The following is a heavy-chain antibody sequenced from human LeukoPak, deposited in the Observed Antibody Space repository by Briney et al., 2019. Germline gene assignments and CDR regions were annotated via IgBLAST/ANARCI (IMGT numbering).Heavy chain of an antibody. CDR1: GFTLSSYW. V-gene: IGHV3-74*01. D-gene: IGHD2-15*01. J-gene: IGHJ4*02. Sequence: PGGSLRLSCAASGFTLSSYWMHWVRQAPGKGLVWVSRINSDGSSTSYADSVKGRFTISRDNAKNALYLQMNSLRAEDTAVYYCAKTDCSGGSCYSGAFDYWGQGTLVTVSS. CDR3: AKTDCSGGSCYSGAFDY. CDR2: INSDGSST.